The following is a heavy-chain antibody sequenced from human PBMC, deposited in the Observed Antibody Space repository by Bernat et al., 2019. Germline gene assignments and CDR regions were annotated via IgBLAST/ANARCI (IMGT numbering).Heavy chain of an antibody. CDR3: ARDLLGSSLDY. D-gene: IGHD6-13*01. J-gene: IGHJ4*02. CDR1: GFTFSSYS. Sequence: EVQMVESGGGLVKPGGSLRLSCAAPGFTFSSYSMNWVRQAPGKGLEWVSSISSSSSYIYYADSVKGRFTITRDNAKNSLYLEMNSLRAEDTAVYYGARDLLGSSLDYWGQGTLVTVSS. CDR2: ISSSSSYI. V-gene: IGHV3-21*01.